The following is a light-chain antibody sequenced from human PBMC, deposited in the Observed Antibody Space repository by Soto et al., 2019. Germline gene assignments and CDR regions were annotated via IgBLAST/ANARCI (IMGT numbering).Light chain of an antibody. V-gene: IGLV2-14*01. CDR2: EVS. J-gene: IGLJ1*01. Sequence: QCVLTHPGPVSGSPGQSITISCTGTTREVGGYNYVSWYQQHPRKAPKLMIYEVSNRPSRVSNRFSGSKSGNTASLTISGLQAEEEADYYCSSYTSSSALDVFGTGTKVTVL. CDR3: SSYTSSSALDV. CDR1: TREVGGYNY.